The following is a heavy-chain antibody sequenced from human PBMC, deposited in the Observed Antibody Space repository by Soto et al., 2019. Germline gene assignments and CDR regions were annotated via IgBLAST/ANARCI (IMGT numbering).Heavy chain of an antibody. CDR2: ISYDGSNK. V-gene: IGHV3-30-3*01. CDR1: GFTFSSYA. D-gene: IGHD3-22*01. Sequence: QVQLVESGGGVVQPGRSLRLSCAASGFTFSSYAMHWVRQAPGKGLEWVAVISYDGSNKYYADSVKGRFTISRDNSKNLLYLQMNSLRAEDTAVYYCARDPTTVISSYWYFDLWGRGTLVTVSS. CDR3: ARDPTTVISSYWYFDL. J-gene: IGHJ2*01.